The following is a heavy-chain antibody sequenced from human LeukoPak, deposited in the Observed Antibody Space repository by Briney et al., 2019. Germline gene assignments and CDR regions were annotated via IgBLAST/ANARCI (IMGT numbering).Heavy chain of an antibody. CDR3: ARDMYGDYSGMDV. D-gene: IGHD4-17*01. V-gene: IGHV3-21*01. CDR1: GFTFSSYS. J-gene: IGHJ6*02. CDR2: ISSSSSYI. Sequence: GGSLGLSCAASGFTFSSYSMNWVRQAPGKGLEWVSSISSSSSYIYYADSVKGRFTISRDNAKNSLYLQMNSLRAEDTAVYYCARDMYGDYSGMDVWGQGTTVTVSS.